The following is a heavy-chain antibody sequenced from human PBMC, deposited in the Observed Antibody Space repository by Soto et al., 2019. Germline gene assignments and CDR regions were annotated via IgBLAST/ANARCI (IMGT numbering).Heavy chain of an antibody. D-gene: IGHD3-10*01. V-gene: IGHV3-23*01. J-gene: IGHJ3*02. CDR1: GFTFSSYA. CDR2: ISGSGGST. CDR3: AKSGVWFGEHTDAFDI. Sequence: CAASGFTFSSYAMSWVRQAPGKGLEWVSAISGSGGSTYYADSVKGRFTISRDNSKNTLYLQMNSLRAEDTAVYYCAKSGVWFGEHTDAFDIWGQGTMVTVSS.